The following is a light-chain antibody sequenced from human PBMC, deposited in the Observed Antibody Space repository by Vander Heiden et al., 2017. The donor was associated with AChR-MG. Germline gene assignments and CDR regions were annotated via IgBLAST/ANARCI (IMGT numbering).Light chain of an antibody. CDR3: AAWDDGLKGPV. CDR1: SSTIGENT. V-gene: IGLV1-44*01. J-gene: IGLJ2*01. Sequence: QSVLTQPPSASGTPGHRVTISCSGSSSTIGENTVHWYQKLPGAAPKLLIFSNNERPSGVPDRFSGSKSGTSASLAIRGLQSEDEADYYCAAWDDGLKGPVFGGGTKLTVL. CDR2: SNN.